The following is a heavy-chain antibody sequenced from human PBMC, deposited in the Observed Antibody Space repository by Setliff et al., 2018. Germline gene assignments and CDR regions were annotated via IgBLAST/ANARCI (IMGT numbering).Heavy chain of an antibody. J-gene: IGHJ4*02. CDR2: IYYSGST. CDR3: ATLRYFDWFLFDY. V-gene: IGHV4-39*01. D-gene: IGHD3-9*01. Sequence: SETLSLTCTVSGGSISSSSYYWGWIRQPPGKGLEWIGSIYYSGSTYYNPALKSRVTISVDTSKNQFSLKLSSVTAADTAVYYCATLRYFDWFLFDYWGQGTLVTVSS. CDR1: GGSISSSSYY.